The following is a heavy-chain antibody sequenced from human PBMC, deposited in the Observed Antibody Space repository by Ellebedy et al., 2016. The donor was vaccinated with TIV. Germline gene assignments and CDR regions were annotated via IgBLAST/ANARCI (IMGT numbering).Heavy chain of an antibody. V-gene: IGHV1-69*13. CDR3: ARDPHCSNTDCYEPNWFDP. J-gene: IGHJ5*02. CDR2: IIPIFGTT. Sequence: AASVKVSCKASGGTFSSYAISWVRQAPGQGLEWMGRIIPIFGTTNYAQKFQGRVTITADESTSTAYMELSSLRSEDTAVYYCARDPHCSNTDCYEPNWFDPWGQGTLVTVSS. D-gene: IGHD2-2*01. CDR1: GGTFSSYA.